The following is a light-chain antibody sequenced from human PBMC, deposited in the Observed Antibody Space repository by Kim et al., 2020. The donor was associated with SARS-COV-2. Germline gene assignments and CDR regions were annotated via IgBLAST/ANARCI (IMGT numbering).Light chain of an antibody. CDR1: SGYSNYR. Sequence: QPVLTQPPSASASLGASVTLACTLSSGYSNYRVDWYQQRPGKGPRFVMRVGTGGIVGSKGDGIPDRFSALGSGLNRYLTIKKIQEEDEGDYHCGADHGSGSNFVWVFGGGTKVTVL. CDR2: VGTGGIVG. V-gene: IGLV9-49*01. J-gene: IGLJ3*02. CDR3: GADHGSGSNFVWV.